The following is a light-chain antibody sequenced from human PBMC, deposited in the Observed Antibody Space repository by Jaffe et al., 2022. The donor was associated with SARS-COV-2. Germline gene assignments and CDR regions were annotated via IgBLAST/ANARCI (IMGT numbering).Light chain of an antibody. V-gene: IGKV3-20*01. J-gene: IGKJ2*01. Sequence: EIVLTQSPGTLSLSPGEGATLSCRASQSVSSSHLAWYQQRPGQAPRLLIFGASSRATGIPDRFSGSGSGTDFTLTISRLGPEDFAVFYCQQYGSPPFTFGQGSKLEIK. CDR2: GAS. CDR3: QQYGSPPFT. CDR1: QSVSSSH.